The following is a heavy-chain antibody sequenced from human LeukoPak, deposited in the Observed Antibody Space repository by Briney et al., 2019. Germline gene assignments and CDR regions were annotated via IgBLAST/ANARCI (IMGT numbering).Heavy chain of an antibody. CDR2: IRDSGSST. CDR3: AKYGPQDSGSSHFDY. V-gene: IGHV3-23*01. D-gene: IGHD1-26*01. Sequence: GGSLGSCWASSGFSFSCYARCWVRPAPGRGLGWVSAIRDSGSSTHYADSVKGRFTTSRDNSKNTLFLQMNSLRAEDTAIYYCAKYGPQDSGSSHFDYWGQGALVTVSS. CDR1: GFSFSCYA. J-gene: IGHJ4*02.